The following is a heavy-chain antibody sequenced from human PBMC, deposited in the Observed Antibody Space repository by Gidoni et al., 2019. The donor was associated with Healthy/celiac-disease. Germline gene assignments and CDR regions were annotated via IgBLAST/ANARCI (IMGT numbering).Heavy chain of an antibody. D-gene: IGHD5-12*01. CDR1: VYTFTCYY. CDR3: ARTIVATMSGGGWFDY. V-gene: IGHV1-46*03. J-gene: IGHJ4*02. CDR2: SNPSGGRK. Sequence: QVQLVQSGAAVKKPGASVTVSCKASVYTFTCYYMHWVRQAPGQGREGMGISNPSGGRKSYAQKFQGRVTMTRDTSTSTVYMELSSLRSEDTAVYYCARTIVATMSGGGWFDYWGQGTLVTVSS.